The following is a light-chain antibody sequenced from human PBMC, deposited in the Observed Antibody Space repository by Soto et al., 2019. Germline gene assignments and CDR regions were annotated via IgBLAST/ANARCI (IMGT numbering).Light chain of an antibody. CDR2: GAS. J-gene: IGKJ5*01. CDR3: QQYGSSLIT. Sequence: EIVLTQSPGTLSLSAGERATLSCRASQSVTSSYLAWYQQKPGQAPRLLIFGASSRATGIPDRVSGSGSGTDFTLIISRLEPEDFAVYYCQQYGSSLITFGQGTRLEIK. V-gene: IGKV3-20*01. CDR1: QSVTSSY.